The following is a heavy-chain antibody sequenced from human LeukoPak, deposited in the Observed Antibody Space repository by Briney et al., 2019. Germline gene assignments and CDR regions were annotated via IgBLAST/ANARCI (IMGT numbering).Heavy chain of an antibody. D-gene: IGHD2-2*01. J-gene: IGHJ5*02. CDR1: GFTFSTYA. CDR2: ISGSGGST. V-gene: IGHV3-23*01. Sequence: GGSLRLSCAASGFTFSTYAMSWVRQAPGKGLEWVSAISGSGGSTYYAASVKGRFTISRDNSKNTLYLQMNSLRAEDTAVYYCAKDGGFIVVVPAASFDPWGQGTLVTVSS. CDR3: AKDGGFIVVVPAASFDP.